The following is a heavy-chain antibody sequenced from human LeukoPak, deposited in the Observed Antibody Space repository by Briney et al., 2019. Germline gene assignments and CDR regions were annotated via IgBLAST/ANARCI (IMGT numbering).Heavy chain of an antibody. CDR3: ARYDDCSSTSCRAMDV. Sequence: ASVKVSCNASGGTFSSYPISCVRPAPGQGLEWMEGIIPIFCTANYAQKFQGRVTITTDESPSTAYVELSSLRSEDTAVYCCARYDDCSSTSCRAMDVWGKGTKVTVCS. J-gene: IGHJ6*04. D-gene: IGHD2-2*01. V-gene: IGHV1-69*05. CDR2: IIPIFCTA. CDR1: GGTFSSYP.